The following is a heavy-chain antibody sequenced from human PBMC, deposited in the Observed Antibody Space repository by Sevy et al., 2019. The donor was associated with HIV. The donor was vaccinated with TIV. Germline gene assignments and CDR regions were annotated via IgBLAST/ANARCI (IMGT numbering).Heavy chain of an antibody. CDR2: IRSKANSYAT. J-gene: IGHJ6*03. D-gene: IGHD3-10*01. CDR1: GFTFSGSA. CDR3: TRPNYYGSGREYYYMDV. V-gene: IGHV3-73*01. Sequence: GGSLRLSCAASGFTFSGSAMHWVRQASGKGLEWVGHIRSKANSYATAYAASVKGRFTISRDDSKNTAYLQMNSLKTEDTAVYYCTRPNYYGSGREYYYMDVWGKGTTVTVSS.